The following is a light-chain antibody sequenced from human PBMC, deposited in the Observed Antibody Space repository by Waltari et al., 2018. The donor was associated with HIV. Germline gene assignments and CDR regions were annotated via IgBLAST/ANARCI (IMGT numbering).Light chain of an antibody. CDR2: LGS. CDR1: QSLLHSNGYNY. J-gene: IGKJ4*01. V-gene: IGKV2-28*01. CDR3: MQALQTPLT. Sequence: DIVMTQSPLSLPVTPGEPASISCRSSQSLLHSNGYNYFDWYLQKPGQSPQLLIYLGSSRASGVPDRFSGSGSGTDFTLNISRVEAEDVGVYYCMQALQTPLTFGGGTKVEIK.